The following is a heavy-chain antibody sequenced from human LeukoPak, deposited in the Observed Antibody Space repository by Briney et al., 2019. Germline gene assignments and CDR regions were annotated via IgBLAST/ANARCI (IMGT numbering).Heavy chain of an antibody. CDR2: ISTYNGNT. J-gene: IGHJ4*02. V-gene: IGHV1-18*01. CDR3: ARGGTSYTIFGVVIILDY. CDR1: GYTFTSYG. Sequence: ASVKVSCKASGYTFTSYGISWVRQAPGQGLEWMGWISTYNGNTNYAQKLQGRVTMTTDTSTSTAYTELRSLRSDDTAVYYCARGGTSYTIFGVVIILDYWGQGTLVTVSS. D-gene: IGHD3-3*01.